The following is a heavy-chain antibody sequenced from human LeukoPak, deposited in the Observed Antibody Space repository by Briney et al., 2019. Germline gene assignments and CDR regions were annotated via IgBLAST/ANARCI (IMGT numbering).Heavy chain of an antibody. D-gene: IGHD6-19*01. Sequence: GGSLRLSCAASGFTFSDYYMSWIRQAPGKGLEWVSYISSSGSTIYYADSVKGRFTISRDNAKNSLYLQMNSLRAEDTAVYYCGRDRSSGWSYGMDVWGQGTTVTVSS. CDR3: GRDRSSGWSYGMDV. J-gene: IGHJ6*02. CDR1: GFTFSDYY. V-gene: IGHV3-11*01. CDR2: ISSSGSTI.